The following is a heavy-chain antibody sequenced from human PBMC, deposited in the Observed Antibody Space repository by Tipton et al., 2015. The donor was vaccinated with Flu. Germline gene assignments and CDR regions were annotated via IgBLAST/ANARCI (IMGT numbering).Heavy chain of an antibody. D-gene: IGHD1-14*01. CDR2: VYDDGRT. Sequence: VQLVQSGGGLIRPGGSLRLSCAVSGFTVSTSYMSWVRQPPGKGLEWVSIVYDDGRTYYADSVEGRFAISRDNSKNILYLQMNSLRADDTAVYFCVRDEGGTYPDWGQGTLVTVSS. CDR3: VRDEGGTYPD. J-gene: IGHJ4*02. CDR1: GFTVSTSY. V-gene: IGHV3-53*01.